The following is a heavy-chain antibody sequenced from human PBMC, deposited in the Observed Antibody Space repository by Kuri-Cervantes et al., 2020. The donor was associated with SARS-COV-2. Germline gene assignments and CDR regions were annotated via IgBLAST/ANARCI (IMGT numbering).Heavy chain of an antibody. CDR1: GFTFSSYA. Sequence: GESLKISCAASGFTFSSYAMSWVRQAPGKGLEWASAISGSGGSTYYADSVKGRFTISRDNSKNTLYLQMNSLRAEDTAVYYCAKEGFISALGGWFDPWGQGTLVTVSS. V-gene: IGHV3-23*01. CDR2: ISGSGGST. CDR3: AKEGFISALGGWFDP. J-gene: IGHJ5*02. D-gene: IGHD1-26*01.